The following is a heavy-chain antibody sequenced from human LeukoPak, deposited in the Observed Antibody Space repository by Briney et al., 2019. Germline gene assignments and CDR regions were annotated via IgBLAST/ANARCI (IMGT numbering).Heavy chain of an antibody. Sequence: SETLSLTCTVSGYSISSGYYWGWIRQPPGKGLEWIGSIYHSGSTHYNPSLKSRVTISVDMSKNQFSLELSSVTAADTAVYYCARGGGAVAVYFDYWGQGTLVTVSS. V-gene: IGHV4-38-2*02. CDR1: GYSISSGYY. J-gene: IGHJ4*02. D-gene: IGHD6-19*01. CDR3: ARGGGAVAVYFDY. CDR2: IYHSGST.